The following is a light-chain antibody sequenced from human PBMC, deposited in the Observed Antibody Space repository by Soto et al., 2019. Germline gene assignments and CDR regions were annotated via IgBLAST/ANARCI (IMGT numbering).Light chain of an antibody. J-gene: IGLJ1*01. CDR2: EVS. V-gene: IGLV2-8*01. Sequence: QSVLTQPPSASGSPGQSVTISCTGTSSDVGGYNYVSWYQQHPGKAPKLIIYEVSKRPSGVPDRFSGSKSGSTASLTVSGLQAEDEADSYCSSYAGSSIHYVFGTGTKVTVL. CDR3: SSYAGSSIHYV. CDR1: SSDVGGYNY.